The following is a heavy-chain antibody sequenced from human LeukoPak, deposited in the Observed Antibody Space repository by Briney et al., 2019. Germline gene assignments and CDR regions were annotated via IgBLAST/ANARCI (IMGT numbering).Heavy chain of an antibody. V-gene: IGHV3-7*01. CDR1: GFTFSSYG. Sequence: GGSLRLSCAASGFTFSSYGMSWVRQAPGKGLEWVATIRQDGSQKYYVDSVKGRFTISRDNSKDTLYLQMNSLRSEDTAVYYCARDRYYIQDYWGQGTLVTVSS. D-gene: IGHD3-22*01. J-gene: IGHJ4*02. CDR3: ARDRYYIQDY. CDR2: IRQDGSQK.